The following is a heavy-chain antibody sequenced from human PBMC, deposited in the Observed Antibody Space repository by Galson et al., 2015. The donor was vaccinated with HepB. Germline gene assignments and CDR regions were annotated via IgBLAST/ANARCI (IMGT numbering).Heavy chain of an antibody. V-gene: IGHV3-74*01. Sequence: SLRLSCAASGFTFSSYWMHWVRQAPGKGLVWVSRINSDGSSTSYADSVKGRFTISRDNAKNTLYLQMNSLRAEDTAVYYCARGGETYYDFWSGYHKGTRYYYYGMDVWGQGTTVTVSS. CDR3: ARGGETYYDFWSGYHKGTRYYYYGMDV. D-gene: IGHD3-3*01. CDR2: INSDGSST. J-gene: IGHJ6*02. CDR1: GFTFSSYW.